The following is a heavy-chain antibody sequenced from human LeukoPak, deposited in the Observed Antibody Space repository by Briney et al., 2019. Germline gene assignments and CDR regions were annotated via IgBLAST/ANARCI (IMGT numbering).Heavy chain of an antibody. CDR1: GGSISSSSYY. V-gene: IGHV4-39*07. Sequence: SETLSLTCTVSGGSISSSSYYWGWIRQPPGKGLEWIGNIYYSGSTYYNSSLKSRVTVSVDTSKNQFSLKLSSVTAADTAMYYCARDGGHNWNYDCWGQGTLVTVSS. CDR3: ARDGGHNWNYDC. D-gene: IGHD1-7*01. J-gene: IGHJ4*02. CDR2: IYYSGST.